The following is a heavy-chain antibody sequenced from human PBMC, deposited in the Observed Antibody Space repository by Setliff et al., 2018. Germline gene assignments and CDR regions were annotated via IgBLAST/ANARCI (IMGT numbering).Heavy chain of an antibody. J-gene: IGHJ4*02. CDR1: GGSFSDYY. D-gene: IGHD6-6*01. V-gene: IGHV4-34*01. CDR3: ARGRIAERPEAIDY. CDR2: INHRGFT. Sequence: PSETLSLTCAAHGGSFSDYYWTWIRQPPGERLEWIGEINHRGFTDYKPSLKSRLTMSVDTSRNQFSLNLGSVTAADTGVYYCARGRIAERPEAIDYWGQGTPVTVSS.